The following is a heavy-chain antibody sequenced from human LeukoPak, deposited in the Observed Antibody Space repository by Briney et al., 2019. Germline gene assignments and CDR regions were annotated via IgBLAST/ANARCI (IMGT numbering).Heavy chain of an antibody. CDR1: GYSISSGNY. CDR2: IYHSGST. V-gene: IGHV4-38-2*01. J-gene: IGHJ4*02. CDR3: ASMTTVTTFFDY. D-gene: IGHD4-17*01. Sequence: SETLSLTCAVSGYSISSGNYWGWIRQPPGKGLEWIGSIYHSGSTYYNPSLKSRVTISVDTSKNQFSLKLSSVTAADTAVYYCASMTTVTTFFDYWGQGTLVTVSS.